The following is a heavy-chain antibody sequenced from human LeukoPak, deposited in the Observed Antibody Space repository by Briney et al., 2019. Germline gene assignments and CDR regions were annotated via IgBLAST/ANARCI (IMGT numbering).Heavy chain of an antibody. Sequence: PSETLSLTCAVYGGSFSGYYWSWIRQPPGKGLEWIGEINHSGSTNYNPSLESRVTISVDTSKNQFSLKLSSVTAADTAVYYCARQATIYSSGWSRDAFDIWGQGTMVTVSS. J-gene: IGHJ3*02. D-gene: IGHD6-19*01. CDR1: GGSFSGYY. CDR2: INHSGST. V-gene: IGHV4-34*01. CDR3: ARQATIYSSGWSRDAFDI.